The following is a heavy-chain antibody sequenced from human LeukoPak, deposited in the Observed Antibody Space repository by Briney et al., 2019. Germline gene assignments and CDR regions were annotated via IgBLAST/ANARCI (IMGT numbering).Heavy chain of an antibody. CDR3: TTKIVGGFDY. CDR2: IKSKTGGGTT. CDR1: GFTFSNAY. D-gene: IGHD1-26*01. J-gene: IGHJ4*02. V-gene: IGHV3-15*07. Sequence: GGSLSLSCAASGFTFSNAYMNWVRQAPGKGLEWVGRIKSKTGGGTTDYAAPVKGRFTISRDDSKNTLYLQVNSLKTEDTAVYYCTTKIVGGFDYWGQGTLVTVSS.